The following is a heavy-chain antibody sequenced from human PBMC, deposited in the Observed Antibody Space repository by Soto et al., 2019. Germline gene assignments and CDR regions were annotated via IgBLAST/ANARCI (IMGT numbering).Heavy chain of an antibody. CDR1: GFTFSSYG. CDR3: ARGDYYGSGSYYRTTNHLDY. Sequence: QVQLVESGGGVVQPGRSLRLSCAASGFTFSSYGMHWVRQAPGKGLEWVAVIWYDGSNKYYADSVKGRFTISRDNSKNTLYLQMNSLRAEDTAVYYCARGDYYGSGSYYRTTNHLDYWGQGTLVTVSS. CDR2: IWYDGSNK. J-gene: IGHJ4*02. V-gene: IGHV3-33*01. D-gene: IGHD3-10*01.